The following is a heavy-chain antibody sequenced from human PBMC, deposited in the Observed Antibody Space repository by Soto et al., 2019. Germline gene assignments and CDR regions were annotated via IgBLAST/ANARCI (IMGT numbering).Heavy chain of an antibody. V-gene: IGHV3-9*01. CDR1: GFTFDDYA. D-gene: IGHD2-15*01. Sequence: GGSLRLSCAASGFTFDDYAMHWVRQAPGKGLEWVSGISWNSGSIGYADSVKGRFTISRDNAKNTLYLQMNSLRAEDAAVYYCAKDLVGSNADYYDYWGQGTLVTVSS. CDR3: AKDLVGSNADYYDY. J-gene: IGHJ4*02. CDR2: ISWNSGSI.